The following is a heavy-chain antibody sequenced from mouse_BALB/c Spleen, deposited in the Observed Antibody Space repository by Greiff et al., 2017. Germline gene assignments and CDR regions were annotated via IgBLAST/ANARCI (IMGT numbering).Heavy chain of an antibody. V-gene: IGHV2-4-1*01. CDR3: ARNGGDGYYIYAMDY. Sequence: VMLVESGPGLVQPSQSLSITCTVSGFSLTSYGVHWVRQSPGKGLEWLGVIWSGGSTDYNAAFISRLSISKDNSKSQVFFKMNSLQADDTAIYYCARNGGDGYYIYAMDYWGQGTSVTVSS. CDR1: GFSLTSYG. J-gene: IGHJ4*01. CDR2: IWSGGST. D-gene: IGHD2-3*01.